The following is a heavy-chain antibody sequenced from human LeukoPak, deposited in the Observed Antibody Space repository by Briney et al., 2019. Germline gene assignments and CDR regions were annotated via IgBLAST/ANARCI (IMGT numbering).Heavy chain of an antibody. CDR3: ARDGPGGQQPEGLDY. V-gene: IGHV1-3*03. Sequence: ASVKVSCKASGYTFTSYAMHWVRQAPGQRLEWMGWINAGNGNTKYSQEFQGRVTITRDTSASTAYMELSSLRSEDTAVYYCARDGPGGQQPEGLDYWGQGTLVTVSS. J-gene: IGHJ4*02. CDR2: INAGNGNT. CDR1: GYTFTSYA. D-gene: IGHD6-13*01.